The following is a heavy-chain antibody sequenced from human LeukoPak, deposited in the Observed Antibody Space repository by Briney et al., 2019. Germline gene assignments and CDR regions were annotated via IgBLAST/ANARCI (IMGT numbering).Heavy chain of an antibody. D-gene: IGHD3-22*01. V-gene: IGHV3-23*01. CDR1: GFTFRSYA. Sequence: GGSLRLSCAASGFTFRSYAMSWVRQAPGKGLEWVSTISNSGGGTFYADSVRGRFTISRDNSKNMLYLQMNSLRAEDTAVYYCAKESDSSGYSVPAFDIWGQGTMVTVSS. CDR3: AKESDSSGYSVPAFDI. CDR2: ISNSGGGT. J-gene: IGHJ3*02.